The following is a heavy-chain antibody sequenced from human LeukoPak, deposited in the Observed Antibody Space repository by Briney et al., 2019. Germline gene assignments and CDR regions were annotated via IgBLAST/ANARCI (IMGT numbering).Heavy chain of an antibody. V-gene: IGHV4-39*07. D-gene: IGHD6-13*01. CDR3: AREGIAAARRDSDY. J-gene: IGHJ4*02. CDR2: IYYSGST. Sequence: SKTLSLTCTVSGGSISSSSYYWGWIRQPPGKGLEWIGSIYYSGSTYYNPSLKSRVTISVDTSKNQFSLKLSSVTAADTAVYYCAREGIAAARRDSDYWGQGTLVTVSS. CDR1: GGSISSSSYY.